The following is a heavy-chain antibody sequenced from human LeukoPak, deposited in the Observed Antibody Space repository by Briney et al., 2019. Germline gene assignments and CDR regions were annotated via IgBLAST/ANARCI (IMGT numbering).Heavy chain of an antibody. J-gene: IGHJ4*02. CDR3: ASRDQSCSGDTCYPIDY. CDR1: GFAFSRDY. CDR2: INREGSST. D-gene: IGHD2-15*01. Sequence: GGSLRLSCAASGFAFSRDYMSWVRQAPGKGLVWVSRINREGSSTSYADSVKGRFTISRDNAKNTLYLQMNSLRAEDTAVYYCASRDQSCSGDTCYPIDYWGQGTLVTVSS. V-gene: IGHV3-74*01.